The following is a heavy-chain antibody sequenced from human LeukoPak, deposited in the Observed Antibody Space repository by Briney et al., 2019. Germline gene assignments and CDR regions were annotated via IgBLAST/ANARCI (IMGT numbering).Heavy chain of an antibody. Sequence: ASVKVSCKASGYTFSNYGISWVRQAPGRGLEWMGWISAYNGNTDYAQNLRGRLIMTTDTSTSTAYMELRSLRSDDTAVYYCARDSVDGSGTYYNDSPDYWGQGTLVTVSS. CDR2: ISAYNGNT. CDR1: GYTFSNYG. CDR3: ARDSVDGSGTYYNDSPDY. D-gene: IGHD3-10*01. J-gene: IGHJ4*02. V-gene: IGHV1-18*01.